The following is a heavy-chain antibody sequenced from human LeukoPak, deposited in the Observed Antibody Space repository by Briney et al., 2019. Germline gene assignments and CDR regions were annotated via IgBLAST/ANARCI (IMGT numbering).Heavy chain of an antibody. CDR3: ARKRYFDC. Sequence: GGSLRLSCAASGFTFSSYGMSWVRQAPGKGLEWVANIKEDGSEKHYVDSVKGRFTISRDNAKNSLYLQMNSLRAEDTAVYYCARKRYFDCWGQGTLVTVSS. D-gene: IGHD3-9*01. CDR1: GFTFSSYG. V-gene: IGHV3-7*01. CDR2: IKEDGSEK. J-gene: IGHJ4*02.